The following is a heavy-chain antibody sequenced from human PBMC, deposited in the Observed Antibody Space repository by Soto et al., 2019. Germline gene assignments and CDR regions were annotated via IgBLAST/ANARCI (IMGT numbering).Heavy chain of an antibody. D-gene: IGHD6-19*01. CDR3: AKYRTSNGWYDNFDY. Sequence: GGSLRLSCAVSGFTFSSYAMSWVRQAPGKGLEWVSVITGSGGSTYYAGSVKGRFTISRDNSKNTLYLQLRSLRAEDTAVYYCAKYRTSNGWYDNFDYWGQGTLVTVSS. CDR1: GFTFSSYA. V-gene: IGHV3-23*01. CDR2: ITGSGGST. J-gene: IGHJ4*02.